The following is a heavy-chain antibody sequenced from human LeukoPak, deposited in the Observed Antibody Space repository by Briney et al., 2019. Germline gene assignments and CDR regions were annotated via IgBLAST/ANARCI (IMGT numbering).Heavy chain of an antibody. V-gene: IGHV4-59*01. Sequence: SETLPLTCTVSGGSISSYYWSWIRQPPGKGLEWIGYIYYSGSTNYNPSLKSRVTISVDTSKNQFSLKLSSVTAADTAVYYCARDRAGHWEFDPWGQGTLVTVSS. J-gene: IGHJ5*02. CDR2: IYYSGST. CDR3: ARDRAGHWEFDP. D-gene: IGHD6-19*01. CDR1: GGSISSYY.